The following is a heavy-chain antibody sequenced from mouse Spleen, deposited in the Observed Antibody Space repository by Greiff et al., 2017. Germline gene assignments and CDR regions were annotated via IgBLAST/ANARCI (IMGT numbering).Heavy chain of an antibody. D-gene: IGHD2-3*01. J-gene: IGHJ3*01. V-gene: IGHV5-9-4*01. CDR3: ARVDGYSAWFAY. Sequence: EVQGVESGGGLVKPGGSLKLSCAASGFTFSSYAMSWVRQSPEKRLEWVAEISSGGSYTYYPDTVTGRFTISRDNAKNTLYLEMSSLRSEDTAMYYCARVDGYSAWFAYWGQGTLVTVSA. CDR2: ISSGGSYT. CDR1: GFTFSSYA.